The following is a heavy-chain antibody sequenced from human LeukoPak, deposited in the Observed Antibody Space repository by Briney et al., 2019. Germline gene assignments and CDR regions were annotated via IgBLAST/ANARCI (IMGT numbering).Heavy chain of an antibody. D-gene: IGHD6-19*01. Sequence: ASVKVSCKASGYTFTSYYMHWVRQAPRQGLEWMGIINPSGGSTSYAQKFQGRVTMTRDTSTSTVYMELSSLRSEDTAVYYCARPVAGNYFDYWGQGTLVTVSS. V-gene: IGHV1-46*01. CDR2: INPSGGST. J-gene: IGHJ4*02. CDR3: ARPVAGNYFDY. CDR1: GYTFTSYY.